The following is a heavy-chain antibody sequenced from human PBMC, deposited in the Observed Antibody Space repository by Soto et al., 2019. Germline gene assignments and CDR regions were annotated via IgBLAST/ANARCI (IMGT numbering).Heavy chain of an antibody. V-gene: IGHV1-2*02. CDR3: ASPGVDCSSTSCYTYYYYGMDV. J-gene: IGHJ6*02. D-gene: IGHD2-2*02. Sequence: APVKVSCKASGYTFTGYYMHWVRQAPGQGLEWMGWINPNSGGTNYAQKFQGRVTMTRDTSISTAYMELSRLRSDDTAVYYCASPGVDCSSTSCYTYYYYGMDVWGQGTTVTVSS. CDR1: GYTFTGYY. CDR2: INPNSGGT.